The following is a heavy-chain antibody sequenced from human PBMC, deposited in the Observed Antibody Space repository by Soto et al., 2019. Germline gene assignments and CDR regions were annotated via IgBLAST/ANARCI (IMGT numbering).Heavy chain of an antibody. CDR1: GFAFSGHL. CDR3: ARIVWMDSYYCDY. Sequence: GGSLRLSCAASGFAFSGHLISWFRKAPGKGLEWVANIRQDENEKYYADSVRGRFTTSRDNAKDSLYLQMNSLRSEDTAVYYCARIVWMDSYYCDYWGQGT. CDR2: IRQDENEK. J-gene: IGHJ4*02. V-gene: IGHV3-7*04. D-gene: IGHD2-21*01.